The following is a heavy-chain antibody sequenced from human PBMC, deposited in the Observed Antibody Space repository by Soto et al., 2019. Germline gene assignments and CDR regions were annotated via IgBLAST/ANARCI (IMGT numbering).Heavy chain of an antibody. V-gene: IGHV1-2*02. CDR2: INPNSGGT. J-gene: IGHJ4*02. CDR3: ARVQDNCGGGSCYAKFDF. D-gene: IGHD2-15*01. Sequence: QVQLVQSGAEVKKPGASVNVSCKASGYTFTGYYIHWVRQAPGQGLEWMGWINPNSGGTKYAPKFQGRVTVTSDTSISTVNMELSGLRSDDTSVYYCARVQDNCGGGSCYAKFDFWGQGTLVTVSS. CDR1: GYTFTGYY.